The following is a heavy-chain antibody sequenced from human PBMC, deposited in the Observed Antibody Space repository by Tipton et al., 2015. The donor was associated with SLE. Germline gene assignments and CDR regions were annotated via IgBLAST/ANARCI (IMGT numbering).Heavy chain of an antibody. D-gene: IGHD6-6*01. CDR2: INHSGST. CDR1: GGSFSGYY. CDR3: ARHRLGGPYYYYYGMDV. Sequence: TLSLTCAVYGGSFSGYYWSWIRQPPGKGLEWIGEINHSGSTNYNPSLKSRVTISVDTSKNQFSLKLSSVTAADTAVYYCARHRLGGPYYYYYGMDVWGQGTTVTVSS. V-gene: IGHV4-34*01. J-gene: IGHJ6*02.